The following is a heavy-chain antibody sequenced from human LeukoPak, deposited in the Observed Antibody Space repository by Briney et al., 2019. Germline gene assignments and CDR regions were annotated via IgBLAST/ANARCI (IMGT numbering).Heavy chain of an antibody. J-gene: IGHJ4*02. V-gene: IGHV3-9*01. CDR1: GFTFDDYA. CDR3: AKGPGIAAALDY. Sequence: PGRSLRLSCAASGFTFDDYAMHWVRQAPGKGQEWVSGISWNSGSIGYADSVKGRFTISRDNAKNSLYLQMNSLRAEDTALYYCAKGPGIAAALDYWGQGTLVTVSS. D-gene: IGHD6-13*01. CDR2: ISWNSGSI.